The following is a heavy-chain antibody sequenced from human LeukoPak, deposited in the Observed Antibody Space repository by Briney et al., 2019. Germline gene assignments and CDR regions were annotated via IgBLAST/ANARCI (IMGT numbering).Heavy chain of an antibody. CDR3: ARGSDCSSTSCLTDAFDI. J-gene: IGHJ3*02. Sequence: SETLSLTCAVSGGSLSSGDYYWSWIRQPPGKGLEWIGYIYYSGSTYYNPSLKSRVTISVDTSKNQSSLKLSSVTAADTAVYYCARGSDCSSTSCLTDAFDIWGQGTMVTVSS. V-gene: IGHV4-30-4*01. CDR1: GGSLSSGDYY. D-gene: IGHD2-2*01. CDR2: IYYSGST.